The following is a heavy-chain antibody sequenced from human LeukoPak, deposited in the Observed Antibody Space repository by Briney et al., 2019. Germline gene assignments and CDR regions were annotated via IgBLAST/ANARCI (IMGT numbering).Heavy chain of an antibody. CDR1: GDSISGYY. J-gene: IGHJ4*02. Sequence: PSETLSLTCTVSGDSISGYYWSWIRQPPGEGLQWIGYIYHSGSTNYNPSLKSRVSMSVDRSENQFSLNLGSATAADTAVYYCAREEDGGTYYWGQGTLVTVSS. D-gene: IGHD1-26*01. V-gene: IGHV4-59*01. CDR3: AREEDGGTYY. CDR2: IYHSGST.